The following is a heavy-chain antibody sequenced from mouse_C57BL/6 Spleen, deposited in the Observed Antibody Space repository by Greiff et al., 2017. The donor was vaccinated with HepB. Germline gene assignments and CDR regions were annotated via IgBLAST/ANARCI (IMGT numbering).Heavy chain of an antibody. Sequence: QVQLQQPGAELVMPGASVKLSCKASGYTFTSYWMHWVKQRPGQGLEWIGEIDPSDSYTNYNQKFKGKSTLTVDKSSSTAYMQLSSLTSEDSAVYYCARRGDHEDYAMDYWGQGTSVTVSS. V-gene: IGHV1-69*01. CDR3: ARRGDHEDYAMDY. J-gene: IGHJ4*01. CDR1: GYTFTSYW. CDR2: IDPSDSYT.